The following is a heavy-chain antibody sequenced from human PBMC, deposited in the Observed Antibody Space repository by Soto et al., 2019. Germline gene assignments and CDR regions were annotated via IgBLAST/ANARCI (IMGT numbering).Heavy chain of an antibody. V-gene: IGHV4-31*03. J-gene: IGHJ6*02. Sequence: QVQLQESGPGLVKPSQTLSLTCSVSGGSINSGGHYWSWIRQHPGKGLEWIGHIYKTGSTDFNPSLKDRLTISIGTAKNQFSLSLRSVTDADTAVYYCARDRIQFSVDVWGQGATVTVSS. CDR1: GGSINSGGHY. CDR3: ARDRIQFSVDV. CDR2: IYKTGST. D-gene: IGHD5-18*01.